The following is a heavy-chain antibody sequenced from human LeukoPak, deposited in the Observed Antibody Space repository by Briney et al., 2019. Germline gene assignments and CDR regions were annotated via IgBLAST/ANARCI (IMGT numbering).Heavy chain of an antibody. V-gene: IGHV4-39*07. CDR1: GGSISSSSHY. J-gene: IGHJ4*02. CDR3: ARGGQIIAY. CDR2: MYYSGST. Sequence: SETLSLTCTVSGGSISSSSHYWGWIRQPPGKGLEWIGSMYYSGSTYYNPSLKSRVTISADTSKNQFSLKLSSVTAADTAVYYCARGGQIIAYWGQGTLVTVSS. D-gene: IGHD2/OR15-2a*01.